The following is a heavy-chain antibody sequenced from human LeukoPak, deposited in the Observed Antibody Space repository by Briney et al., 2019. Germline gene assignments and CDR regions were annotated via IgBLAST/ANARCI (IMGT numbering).Heavy chain of an antibody. V-gene: IGHV4-34*01. CDR1: GGSFSGYY. Sequence: SETLSLTCAVYGGSFSGYYWSWIRQSPGKGLEWIGEINHSGSTNYNPSLKSRVTISVDTSKNQFSLKLSSVTAADTAVYYCARARPKMWYSSSRGSNDYWGQGTLVTVPS. D-gene: IGHD6-13*01. CDR3: ARARPKMWYSSSRGSNDY. J-gene: IGHJ4*02. CDR2: INHSGST.